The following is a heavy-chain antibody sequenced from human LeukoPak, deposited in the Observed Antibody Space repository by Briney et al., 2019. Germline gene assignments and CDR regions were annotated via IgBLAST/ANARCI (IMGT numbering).Heavy chain of an antibody. D-gene: IGHD3-3*01. V-gene: IGHV3-64D*09. Sequence: GSLRLSCSASGFPFSRYPMHWVRQAPGKGLEYVSAISGNGGSTYYADSVKGRFTISRDNSKNTLYLQMSSLRTEDTAIYYCVKAQYDCWSGLDYWGQGTLVTVSS. CDR3: VKAQYDCWSGLDY. J-gene: IGHJ4*02. CDR2: ISGNGGST. CDR1: GFPFSRYP.